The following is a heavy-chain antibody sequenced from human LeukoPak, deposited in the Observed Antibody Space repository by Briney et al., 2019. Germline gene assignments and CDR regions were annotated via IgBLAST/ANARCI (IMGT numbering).Heavy chain of an antibody. CDR1: GFTFSSYS. D-gene: IGHD6-13*01. Sequence: GGSLRLSCAASGFTFSSYSMNWVRQAPGKGLEWVSSISSSSSYIYYADSVKGRFTISRDNAKNSLYLQMNSLRAEDTAVYYCARVVEQQLERKGFDYWGQGTLVTVSS. CDR2: ISSSSSYI. CDR3: ARVVEQQLERKGFDY. V-gene: IGHV3-21*01. J-gene: IGHJ4*02.